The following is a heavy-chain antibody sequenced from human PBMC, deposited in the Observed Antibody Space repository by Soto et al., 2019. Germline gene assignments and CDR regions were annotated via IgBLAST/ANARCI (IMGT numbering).Heavy chain of an antibody. CDR3: ARESMVRGVPYYYYYGMDV. CDR2: IYYSGST. D-gene: IGHD3-10*01. V-gene: IGHV4-31*03. CDR1: GGSIGSGGYY. Sequence: SETLSLTCTVSGGSIGSGGYYWSWIRQHPGKGLEWIGYIYYSGSTYYNPSLKSRVTISVDTPKNQFSLKLSSVTAADTAVYYCARESMVRGVPYYYYYGMDVWGQGTTVTVS. J-gene: IGHJ6*02.